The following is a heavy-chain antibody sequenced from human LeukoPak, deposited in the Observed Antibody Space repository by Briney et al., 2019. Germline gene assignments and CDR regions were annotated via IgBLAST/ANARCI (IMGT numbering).Heavy chain of an antibody. Sequence: SETLSLTCSVSGYSISNGYYWGWIRQPPGKGLEWIGSIYHRESTYYNPSLKSRVTISVDTSKNQFSLKLSSVTAADTAVYYCARDATRMGNYFDYWGQGTPVTVSS. D-gene: IGHD5-12*01. CDR3: ARDATRMGNYFDY. CDR2: IYHREST. CDR1: GYSISNGYY. V-gene: IGHV4-38-2*02. J-gene: IGHJ4*02.